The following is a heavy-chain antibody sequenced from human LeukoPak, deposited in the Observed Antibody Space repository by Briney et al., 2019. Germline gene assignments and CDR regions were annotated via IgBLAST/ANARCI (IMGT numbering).Heavy chain of an antibody. CDR1: GFTFSSHY. D-gene: IGHD1-26*01. CDR2: IYSGGTT. Sequence: GGSLRLSCAASGFTFSSHYMTWVRQAPEKGLEWVSLIYSGGTTYSADSVKGRFTISRDSSTNTLYLQMNSLRVEDTAVYYCARGGSSGAFDIWGQGTRVTVSS. CDR3: ARGGSSGAFDI. V-gene: IGHV3-66*01. J-gene: IGHJ3*02.